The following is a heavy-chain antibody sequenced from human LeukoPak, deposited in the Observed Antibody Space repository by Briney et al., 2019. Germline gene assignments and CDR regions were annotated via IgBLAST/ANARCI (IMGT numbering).Heavy chain of an antibody. CDR1: RFTFSNYG. Sequence: GGSLRLSCAASRFTFSNYGMHWVRQAPGKGLEWVAVIWYDGSNKYYADSVKGRFTISRDNSKNTLYLQMNSLRAEDTAVYYCARDPGRGYTYGYGFDYWGQGTLDTVSS. CDR2: IWYDGSNK. J-gene: IGHJ4*02. CDR3: ARDPGRGYTYGYGFDY. D-gene: IGHD5-18*01. V-gene: IGHV3-33*01.